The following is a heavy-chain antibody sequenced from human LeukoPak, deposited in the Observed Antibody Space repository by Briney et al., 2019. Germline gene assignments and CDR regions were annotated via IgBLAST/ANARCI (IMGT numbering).Heavy chain of an antibody. CDR2: INTNTGNP. V-gene: IGHV7-4-1*01. J-gene: IGHJ4*02. D-gene: IGHD3-9*01. CDR1: GYTFTSYA. CDR3: ARTNQIYHYDILTGSTRSPFDY. Sequence: ASVKVSCKASGYTFTSYAMNWVRQAPGQGLEWMGWINTNTGNPTYAQGFTGRFVFSLDTSVSTAYLQIGSLKAEDTAVYYCARTNQIYHYDILTGSTRSPFDYWGQGTLVTVSS.